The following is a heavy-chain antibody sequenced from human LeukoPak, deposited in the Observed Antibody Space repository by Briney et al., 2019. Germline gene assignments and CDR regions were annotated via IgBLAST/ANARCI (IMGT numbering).Heavy chain of an antibody. D-gene: IGHD5-18*01. V-gene: IGHV4-59*01. CDR3: ARSLLGDTAMVTFGY. J-gene: IGHJ4*02. Sequence: SETLSLTCTVSGGTISSYYWSWIRQPPGKGLEWIGYIYYSGSANYNPSLKSRVTISVDTSKNQFSLKLSSVTAADTAVYYCARSLLGDTAMVTFGYWGQGTLVTVSS. CDR2: IYYSGSA. CDR1: GGTISSYY.